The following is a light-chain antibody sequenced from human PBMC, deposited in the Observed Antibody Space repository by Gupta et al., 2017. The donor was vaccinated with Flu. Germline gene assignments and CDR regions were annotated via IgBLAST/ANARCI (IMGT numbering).Light chain of an antibody. CDR1: QSISSY. V-gene: IGKV1-39*01. Sequence: DIQMTQSPSSLSASVGDRVTITCRASQSISSYLNWYQQKPGKAPKVLIYAASSRQSGVPSRFSGSGYGTDVTLTISSRQPEDFATSYSQQSYSNPLITFGRGTKVEIK. CDR3: QQSYSNPLIT. CDR2: AAS. J-gene: IGKJ4*01.